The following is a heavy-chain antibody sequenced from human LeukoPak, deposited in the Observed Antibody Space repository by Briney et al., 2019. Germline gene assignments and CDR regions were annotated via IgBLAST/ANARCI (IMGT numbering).Heavy chain of an antibody. CDR3: ASSGWSSYYFDY. V-gene: IGHV4-61*08. CDR1: GGSISSGGYY. Sequence: SQTLSLTCTVSGGSISSGGYYWSWIRQPPGKGLEWIGYIYYSGSTNYNPSLKSRVTISVDTSKNQFSLKLSSVTAADTAVYYCASSGWSSYYFDYWGQGTLVTVSS. J-gene: IGHJ4*02. D-gene: IGHD6-19*01. CDR2: IYYSGST.